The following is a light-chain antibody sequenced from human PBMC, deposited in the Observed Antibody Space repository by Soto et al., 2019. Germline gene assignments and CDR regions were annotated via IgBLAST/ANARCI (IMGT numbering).Light chain of an antibody. CDR1: SSDFGRCKF. V-gene: IGLV2-23*01. Sequence: SVLTQPASVSGSPGQSVTISCTGTSSDFGRCKFVSWYQHHPGKVPKVIIYETSKRPSGVSDRFSGSKSGNTASLTISGLLAEDEADYYCFSVTSTNTHGFGSGTKGTVL. J-gene: IGLJ1*01. CDR2: ETS. CDR3: FSVTSTNTHG.